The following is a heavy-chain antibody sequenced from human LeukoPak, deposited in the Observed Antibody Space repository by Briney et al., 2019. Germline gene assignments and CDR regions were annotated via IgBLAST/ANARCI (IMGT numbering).Heavy chain of an antibody. CDR2: IIPILGIA. CDR3: ARTLYCSSTSCSFDY. D-gene: IGHD2-2*01. Sequence: GASVKVSCKASGGTFSSYTISWVRQAPGQGLEWMGRIIPILGIANYAQKFQGRVTITADKSTSTAYMELSSLRSEDTAVYYCARTLYCSSTSCSFDYWGQGTLVTVSS. CDR1: GGTFSSYT. V-gene: IGHV1-69*02. J-gene: IGHJ4*02.